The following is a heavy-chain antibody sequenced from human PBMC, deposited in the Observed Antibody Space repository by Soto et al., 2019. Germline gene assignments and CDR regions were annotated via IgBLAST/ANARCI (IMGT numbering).Heavy chain of an antibody. J-gene: IGHJ6*02. Sequence: SETLSLTCTVSGGSISSYYWSWIRQPPGKGLEWIGYIYYSGSTNYNPSLKSRVTISVDTSKNQFSLKLSSVTAADTAVYYCARTPNYYYYGMDVWGQGTTVTVSS. CDR3: ARTPNYYYYGMDV. CDR2: IYYSGST. CDR1: GGSISSYY. V-gene: IGHV4-59*01.